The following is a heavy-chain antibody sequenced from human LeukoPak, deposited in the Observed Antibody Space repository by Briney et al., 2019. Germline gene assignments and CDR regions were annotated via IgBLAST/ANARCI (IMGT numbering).Heavy chain of an antibody. CDR1: GYIFTGYY. Sequence: ASVKVSCKASGYIFTGYYMHWVRQAPGQGLEWMGWINPNSGGTNYAQKFQGRVTMTRDTSVSTAYMELSRLRSDDTAVYYCARAPRFASWFDPWGQGTLVTVSS. CDR2: INPNSGGT. CDR3: ARAPRFASWFDP. V-gene: IGHV1-2*02. D-gene: IGHD2-21*01. J-gene: IGHJ5*02.